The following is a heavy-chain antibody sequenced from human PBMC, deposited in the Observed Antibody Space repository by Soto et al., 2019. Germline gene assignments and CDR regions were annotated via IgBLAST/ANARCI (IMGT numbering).Heavy chain of an antibody. V-gene: IGHV4-34*01. D-gene: IGHD3-16*01. CDR3: ARMRLVGGLPDLYNFYCYYRDV. CDR2: INHSGST. CDR1: GGSLSTYF. J-gene: IGHJ6*03. Sequence: QVQLQQWGAGLLKPSDTLSLTCAVSGGSLSTYFWTWIRQPPGKGLEGVGEINHSGSTNYNPSLKSRVTSSLNTSKNPVYLKLRFVTDADKSVYYFARMRLVGGLPDLYNFYCYYRDVWGRGTTVTVSS.